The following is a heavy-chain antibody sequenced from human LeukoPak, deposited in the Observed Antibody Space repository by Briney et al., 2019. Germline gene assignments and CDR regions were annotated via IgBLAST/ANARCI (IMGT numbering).Heavy chain of an antibody. CDR1: GGTFSSYA. V-gene: IGHV1-69*05. CDR3: ASSVEMATINFDY. CDR2: IFPIFGTA. D-gene: IGHD5-24*01. J-gene: IGHJ4*02. Sequence: ASVKVSCKASGGTFSSYAISWVRQAPGQGLEWMGRIFPIFGTANYAQKFQVRVTITTDESTSTAYMELSSLRSEDTAVYYCASSVEMATINFDYWGQGTLVTVSS.